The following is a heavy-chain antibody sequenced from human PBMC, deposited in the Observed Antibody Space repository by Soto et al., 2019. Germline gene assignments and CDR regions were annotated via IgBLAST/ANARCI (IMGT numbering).Heavy chain of an antibody. CDR1: GYIFNNYG. Sequence: QIQLVPSGAEVKKPGASEKGSCKASGYIFNNYGINWMRHLPGNGLAWMGWVSADNGKSNYTQKFQGRVTMTTETTTKTGELERWRLRSDDTSVYYCARASGIGLGTTSYWGEGTLISFS. V-gene: IGHV1-18*01. D-gene: IGHD1-1*01. CDR2: VSADNGKS. J-gene: IGHJ4*02. CDR3: ARASGIGLGTTSY.